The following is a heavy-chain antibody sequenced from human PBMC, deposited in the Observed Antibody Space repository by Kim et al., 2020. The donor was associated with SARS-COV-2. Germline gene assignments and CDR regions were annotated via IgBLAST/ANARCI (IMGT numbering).Heavy chain of an antibody. Sequence: SETLSLTCTVSGGSISSSSYYWGWIRQPPGKGLEWIGSIYYSGSTYYNPSLKSRVTISVDTSKNQFSLKLSSVTAADTAVYYCARHHFGVVIYYRKADYYFDYWGQGTLVTVSS. CDR2: IYYSGST. CDR3: ARHHFGVVIYYRKADYYFDY. V-gene: IGHV4-39*01. CDR1: GGSISSSSYY. D-gene: IGHD3-3*01. J-gene: IGHJ4*02.